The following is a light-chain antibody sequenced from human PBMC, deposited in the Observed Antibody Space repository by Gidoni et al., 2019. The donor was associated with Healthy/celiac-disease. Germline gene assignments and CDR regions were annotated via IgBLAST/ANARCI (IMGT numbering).Light chain of an antibody. CDR2: DAS. CDR1: QSVSSY. J-gene: IGKJ1*01. Sequence: DIVLTQSPATLSLSPWERATLSCRASQSVSSYLAWYQQKPGQAPRLLIYDASNRATGIPARFSGSGSGTDFTLTSSSLEPEDFAVYYCQQRSNWPWTFGQGTKVEIK. V-gene: IGKV3-11*01. CDR3: QQRSNWPWT.